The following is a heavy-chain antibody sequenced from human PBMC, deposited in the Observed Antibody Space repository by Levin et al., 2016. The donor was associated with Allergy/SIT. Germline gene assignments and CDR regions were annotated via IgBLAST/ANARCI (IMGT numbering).Heavy chain of an antibody. Sequence: GGSLRLSCVVSGLTFRSYGFHWVRQAPGKGLEWLAVISYDGSNKYYADSVKGRFTISRDNSKNTLFVQMNKLRADDTAVYYCVKDTYSSTWNIWGAFDVWGQGAKVTVSS. V-gene: IGHV3-30*18. J-gene: IGHJ3*01. CDR1: GLTFRSYG. CDR3: VKDTYSSTWNIWGAFDV. D-gene: IGHD6-19*01. CDR2: ISYDGSNK.